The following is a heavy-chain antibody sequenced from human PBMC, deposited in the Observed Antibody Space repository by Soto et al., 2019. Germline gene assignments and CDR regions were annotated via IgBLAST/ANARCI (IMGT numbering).Heavy chain of an antibody. V-gene: IGHV1-24*01. CDR2: FDPEDGET. CDR1: GYTLTELS. J-gene: IGHJ4*02. CDR3: ATALGSYYDFWGGYCY. Sequence: EASVKVSRKVSGYTLTELSMHWVRQAPGKGLEWMGGFDPEDGETIYAQKFQGRVTMTEDTSTDTAYMELSSLRSEDTAVYYCATALGSYYDFWGGYCYGGQGTLVTVSS. D-gene: IGHD3-3*01.